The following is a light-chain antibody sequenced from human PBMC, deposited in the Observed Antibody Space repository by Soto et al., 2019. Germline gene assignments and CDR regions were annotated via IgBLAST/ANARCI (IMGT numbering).Light chain of an antibody. CDR1: SSDVGGQKL. CDR2: EGS. CDR3: CSYAGSTTWV. V-gene: IGLV2-23*01. Sequence: QSALTQPASVSGSPGQSITISCTGTSSDVGGQKLVSWYQQHPGKAPKVLLYEGSERPSGVSDRFSGSKSGNTASLTISGLRAEGEADYYCCSYAGSTTWVFGGGTKLTVL. J-gene: IGLJ3*02.